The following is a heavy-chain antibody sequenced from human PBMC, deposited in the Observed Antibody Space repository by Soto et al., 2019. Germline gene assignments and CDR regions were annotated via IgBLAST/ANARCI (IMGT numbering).Heavy chain of an antibody. CDR3: ATSLVRGVITSIDY. CDR1: GYTFTGYY. CDR2: INPNSGGT. V-gene: IGHV1-2*02. Sequence: QVQLMQSGAEVKQPGASVKVSCKASGYTFTGYYMHWVRQAPGQGLEWMGWINPNSGGTNYAQKFQGRVTMTRDTSITTAYMELSRLRSDDTAVYYCATSLVRGVITSIDYWGQGTLVTVSS. D-gene: IGHD3-10*01. J-gene: IGHJ4*02.